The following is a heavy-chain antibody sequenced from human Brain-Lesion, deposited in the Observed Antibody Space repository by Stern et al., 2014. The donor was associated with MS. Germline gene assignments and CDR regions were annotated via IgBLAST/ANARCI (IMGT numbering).Heavy chain of an antibody. CDR1: GGSISSGGYY. D-gene: IGHD2-2*01. CDR2: IFNSGST. Sequence: VQLVESGPGLVKPSQTLSLSCTVSGGSISSGGYYWSWIRQPAGKGLEWIGRIFNSGSTSYNPSLKSRVTISIDTSKNHFSLRLTSMTAADTAVYYCARGRVVPGFQYYATDVWGQGTTVIVSS. J-gene: IGHJ6*02. V-gene: IGHV4-61*02. CDR3: ARGRVVPGFQYYATDV.